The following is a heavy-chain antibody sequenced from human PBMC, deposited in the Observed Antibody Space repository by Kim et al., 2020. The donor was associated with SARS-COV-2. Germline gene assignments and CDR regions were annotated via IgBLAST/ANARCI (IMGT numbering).Heavy chain of an antibody. CDR3: ARRGGRYSWGFLDF. D-gene: IGHD5-18*01. V-gene: IGHV3-33*01. Sequence: DTESVKGRFTISRDNSKGTVYLQMKSLTVEDTAVYYCARRGGRYSWGFLDFWGQGTLLTVSS. J-gene: IGHJ4*02.